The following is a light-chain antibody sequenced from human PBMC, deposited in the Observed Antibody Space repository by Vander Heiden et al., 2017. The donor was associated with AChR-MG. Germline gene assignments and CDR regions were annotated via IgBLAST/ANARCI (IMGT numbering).Light chain of an antibody. CDR3: SSYTSSSTL. CDR2: EVS. J-gene: IGLJ2*01. Sequence: QSALTQPASVSGSPGQSITISCTGTSSDVGGYKYVSWYQQHPGKAPKLLIYEVSNRPSGVSNRFSGSKSGKNASLTISGLQAEDESYYYCSSYTSSSTLFGGGTKLTVL. CDR1: SSDVGGYKY. V-gene: IGLV2-14*01.